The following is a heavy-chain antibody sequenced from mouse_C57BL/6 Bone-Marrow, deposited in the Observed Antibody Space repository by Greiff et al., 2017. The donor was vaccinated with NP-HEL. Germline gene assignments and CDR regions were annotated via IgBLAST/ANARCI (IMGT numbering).Heavy chain of an antibody. J-gene: IGHJ2*01. CDR3: ARFLYDGYYVSFYFDY. Sequence: QVHVKQSGAELARPGASVKLSCKASGYTFTSYGISWVKQRTGQGLEWIGEIYPRSGNTYYNEKFKGKATLTADKSSSTAYMELRSLTSEDSAVYFCARFLYDGYYVSFYFDYWGQGTTLTVSS. V-gene: IGHV1-81*01. CDR2: IYPRSGNT. CDR1: GYTFTSYG. D-gene: IGHD2-3*01.